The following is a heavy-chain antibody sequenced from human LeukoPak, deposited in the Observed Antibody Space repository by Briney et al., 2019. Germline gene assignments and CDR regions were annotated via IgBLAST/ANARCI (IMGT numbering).Heavy chain of an antibody. CDR3: AKNEHDFWSGSYYFDY. D-gene: IGHD3-3*01. CDR2: ISGSGGST. V-gene: IGHV3-23*01. J-gene: IGHJ4*02. Sequence: PGGSLRLSCAASGFTFSSYAMSWVRQAPGKGLEWVSAISGSGGSTYYADSVKGRFTISRDNSKNTLYLQMNSLRADDTAVYYCAKNEHDFWSGSYYFDYWGQGTLVTVSS. CDR1: GFTFSSYA.